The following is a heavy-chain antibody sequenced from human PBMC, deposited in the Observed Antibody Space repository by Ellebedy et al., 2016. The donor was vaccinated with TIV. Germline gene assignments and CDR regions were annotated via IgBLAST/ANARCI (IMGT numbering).Heavy chain of an antibody. CDR2: VSHDGSNK. J-gene: IGHJ4*02. V-gene: IGHV3-30*19. Sequence: GESLKISXAASGFTFNIYGMHWVRQAPGKGLEWVAVVSHDGSNKYHAESVNGRFAISRDDSKNTLYLQMNTLRTEDTAVYFCTRGSSSRGYFDSWGQGTLVTVSS. CDR1: GFTFNIYG. CDR3: TRGSSSRGYFDS. D-gene: IGHD6-13*01.